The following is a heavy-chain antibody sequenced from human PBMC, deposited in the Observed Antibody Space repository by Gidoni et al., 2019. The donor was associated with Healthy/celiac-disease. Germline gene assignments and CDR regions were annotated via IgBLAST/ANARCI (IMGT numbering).Heavy chain of an antibody. CDR3: ARTTRIVVPALDP. J-gene: IGHJ5*02. CDR2: ISYSGST. D-gene: IGHD2-2*01. V-gene: IGHV4-31*03. Sequence: QGQLQESGPGLVKPSQTLSLTCTVSGGSISSGGYYWSWIRQHPGKGLAWIGYISYSGSTYYNPSLKSRVTISVDTSKNQFSLKLSSVTAADTAVYYCARTTRIVVPALDPWGQGTLVTVSS. CDR1: GGSISSGGYY.